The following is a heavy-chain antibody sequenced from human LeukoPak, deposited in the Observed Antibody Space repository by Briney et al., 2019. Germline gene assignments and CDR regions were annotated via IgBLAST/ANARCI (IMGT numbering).Heavy chain of an antibody. D-gene: IGHD3-10*01. CDR3: ARDQRTMVRGVISY. Sequence: GRSLRLSCAVSGLTFTSYGMHWVRQAPGKGLEWVAAISYDGSNQYYADSVKGRFTISRDNSKNTLYLQMNSLRPEDTAVYYCARDQRTMVRGVISYWGQGTLVTVSS. V-gene: IGHV3-30*03. CDR2: ISYDGSNQ. J-gene: IGHJ4*02. CDR1: GLTFTSYG.